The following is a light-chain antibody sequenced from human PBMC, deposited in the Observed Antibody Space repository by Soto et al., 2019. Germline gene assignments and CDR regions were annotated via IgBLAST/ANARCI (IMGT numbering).Light chain of an antibody. Sequence: QSVLTQPASVSGSPGQSITISCTGTSSDVGGYNYVSWCQQHPGKAPKLMIYEVSNRPSGVSNRFSGSKSGNTASLTISGLQAEDEADYYCSSYTSSSTLHVFGTGTKVTVL. CDR2: EVS. CDR3: SSYTSSSTLHV. J-gene: IGLJ1*01. CDR1: SSDVGGYNY. V-gene: IGLV2-14*01.